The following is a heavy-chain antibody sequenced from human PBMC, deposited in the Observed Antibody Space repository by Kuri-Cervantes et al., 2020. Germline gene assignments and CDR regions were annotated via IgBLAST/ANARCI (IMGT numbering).Heavy chain of an antibody. Sequence: GESLKISCAASGFTFSSYGMHWVRQAPGKGLEWVAFIRYDGSNKYYADSVKGRFTISRDNSKNTLYLQMTSLRAEDTAVYYCAKDGEHIVVVTAIRGGYFDYWGQGTLVTVSS. V-gene: IGHV3-30*02. CDR2: IRYDGSNK. J-gene: IGHJ4*02. CDR1: GFTFSSYG. D-gene: IGHD2-21*02. CDR3: AKDGEHIVVVTAIRGGYFDY.